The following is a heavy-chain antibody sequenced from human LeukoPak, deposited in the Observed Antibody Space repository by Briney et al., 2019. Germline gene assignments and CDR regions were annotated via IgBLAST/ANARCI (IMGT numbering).Heavy chain of an antibody. CDR1: GFTFSSYA. Sequence: GGSLRLSCAASGFTFSSYAMHWVRQAPGKGLEWVAVISYDGSNKYYADSVKGRFTISRDKSKNTLYLQMNSLRAEDTAVYYCARDSSGWSYGMDVWGQGTTVTVSS. V-gene: IGHV3-30-3*01. CDR2: ISYDGSNK. J-gene: IGHJ6*02. D-gene: IGHD6-19*01. CDR3: ARDSSGWSYGMDV.